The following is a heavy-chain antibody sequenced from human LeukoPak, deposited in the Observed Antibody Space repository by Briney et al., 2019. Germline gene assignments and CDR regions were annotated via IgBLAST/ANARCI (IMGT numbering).Heavy chain of an antibody. CDR1: GGSISSGSYY. CDR2: IYTSGST. Sequence: SETLSLTCTVSGGSISSGSYYWSWIRQPAGKGLEWIGRIYTSGSTNYNPSLKSRVTISVDTSKNQFSLKLSSVTAADTAVYYCERGEEYCSSTSCSLGVDIWGQGTMVTVSS. V-gene: IGHV4-61*02. J-gene: IGHJ3*02. CDR3: ERGEEYCSSTSCSLGVDI. D-gene: IGHD2-2*01.